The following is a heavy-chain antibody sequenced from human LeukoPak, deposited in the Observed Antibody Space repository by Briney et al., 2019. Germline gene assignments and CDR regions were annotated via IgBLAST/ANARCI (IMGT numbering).Heavy chain of an antibody. CDR3: ARSSYGYDWYFDL. Sequence: ASVKVSCKASGYTFTGHYIHWVRQAPGQGPEWMGWINPKNAATNYAQKFQGRVTMTRDTSTSTVYMELSSLRSEDTAVYYCARSSYGYDWYFDLWGRGALVTVSS. CDR1: GYTFTGHY. CDR2: INPKNAAT. V-gene: IGHV1-2*02. D-gene: IGHD5-18*01. J-gene: IGHJ2*01.